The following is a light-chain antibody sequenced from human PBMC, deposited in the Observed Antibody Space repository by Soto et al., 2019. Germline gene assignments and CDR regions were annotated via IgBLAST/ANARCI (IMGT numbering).Light chain of an antibody. CDR1: QGIRND. CDR3: LQKYFYPFT. Sequence: AIQMTQPPSSLSASVGDRVTITCRASQGIRNDLDWFQQKPGKAPKLLIYAASNLQSGVPARFSGSGSGTDFTLTISILQPEDVATYYCLQKYFYPFTFGPGTKVDIK. CDR2: AAS. J-gene: IGKJ3*01. V-gene: IGKV1-6*01.